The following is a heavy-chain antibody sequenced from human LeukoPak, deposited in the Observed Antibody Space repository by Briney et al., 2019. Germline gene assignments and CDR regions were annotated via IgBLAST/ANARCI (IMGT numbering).Heavy chain of an antibody. CDR1: GFTFSIYA. CDR2: VSGSGHST. V-gene: IGHV3-23*01. CDR3: ARGGSGYYSSDAFDI. Sequence: GGSLRLSCAASGFTFSIYAMSWVRQAPGKGLEWVSTVSGSGHSTFYADSVKGRFTISRDNSKNTLYLQMSSLRAEDTAVYYCARGGSGYYSSDAFDIWGQGTMVTVSS. J-gene: IGHJ3*02. D-gene: IGHD3-22*01.